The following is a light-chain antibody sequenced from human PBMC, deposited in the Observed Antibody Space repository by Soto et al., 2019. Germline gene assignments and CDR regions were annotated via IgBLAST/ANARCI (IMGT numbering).Light chain of an antibody. CDR2: AAS. CDR1: QDIGNF. Sequence: ILMTQSPSSLSAFVGDRVTITCRASQDIGNFLAWYQQKPGKVPKLLIYAASTLQSGVPSRFIGSGSGTDFTLTISSLQPEDVATYYCQKCKVAPFTFGGGTKADI. V-gene: IGKV1-27*01. CDR3: QKCKVAPFT. J-gene: IGKJ4*01.